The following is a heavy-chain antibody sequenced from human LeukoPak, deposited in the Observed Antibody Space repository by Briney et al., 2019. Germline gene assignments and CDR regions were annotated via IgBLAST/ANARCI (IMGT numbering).Heavy chain of an antibody. CDR3: ARDDGSMWYSGSYYDC. J-gene: IGHJ4*02. CDR1: GFTFSSYS. D-gene: IGHD1-26*01. CDR2: ISSSSSYI. V-gene: IGHV3-21*01. Sequence: GGSLRLSCAASGFTFSSYSMNWVRQAPGKGLEWVSSISSSSSYIYYADSVKGRFTISRDNAKNSLYLQMNSLRAEDTAVYYCARDDGSMWYSGSYYDCWGQGTLVTVSS.